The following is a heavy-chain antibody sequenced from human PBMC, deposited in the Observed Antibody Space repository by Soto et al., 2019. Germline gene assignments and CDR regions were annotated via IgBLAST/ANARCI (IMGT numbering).Heavy chain of an antibody. CDR3: ARHPGGSGGTSEIDY. Sequence: PGESLKISCQGSGYSFPKYWIGWVRQMPGKGLEWMGIIYPDDSNTMYSPSFQGQVTISADKSISTAYLQWSSMKPSDTAMYYCARHPGGSGGTSEIDYWGQGTMVTVSS. V-gene: IGHV5-51*01. D-gene: IGHD3-16*01. J-gene: IGHJ4*02. CDR2: IYPDDSNT. CDR1: GYSFPKYW.